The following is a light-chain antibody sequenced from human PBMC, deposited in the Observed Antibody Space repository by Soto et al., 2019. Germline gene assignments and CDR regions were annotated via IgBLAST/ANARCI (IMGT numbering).Light chain of an antibody. J-gene: IGKJ2*01. CDR3: QKYYITSNT. CDR1: QSVLYSSKNKNY. V-gene: IGKV4-1*01. Sequence: DIVMTQSPDSLAVSLGERATINCKSSQSVLYSSKNKNYLAWYQQKPGHPPKLLIYCASTRESGVPDRFSGSGSGPNYTHTISSIQAEDVAVYYSQKYYITSNTFGQGTKLDIK. CDR2: CAS.